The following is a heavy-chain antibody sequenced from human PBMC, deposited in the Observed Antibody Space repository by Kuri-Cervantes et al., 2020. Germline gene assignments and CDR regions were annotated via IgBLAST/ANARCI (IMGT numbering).Heavy chain of an antibody. Sequence: GGYLRHPCAASGFTFRSYVMHWVRQAPGKGLEWVASISYDGSNKYYADSVKGRFTISRDNSKNTLYLQMNSLRAEDTAVYYCARENTKITIAVAGINYYYGMDVWGQGTTVTVSS. CDR3: ARENTKITIAVAGINYYYGMDV. CDR1: GFTFRSYV. D-gene: IGHD6-19*01. V-gene: IGHV3-30*03. J-gene: IGHJ6*02. CDR2: ISYDGSNK.